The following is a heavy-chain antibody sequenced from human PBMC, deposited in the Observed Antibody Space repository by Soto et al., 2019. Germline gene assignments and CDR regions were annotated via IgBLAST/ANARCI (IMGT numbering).Heavy chain of an antibody. D-gene: IGHD6-6*01. V-gene: IGHV3-30*04. CDR1: GFTFSSYA. CDR2: ISYDGRNK. Sequence: QVQLVESGGGVVQPGRSLRLSCAASGFTFSSYAMHWVRQAPGKGLEWVAVISYDGRNKYYADSVKGRFTNSRDNSKNTLYLQMNSLRAEDTAMYYCARDRDRGSSQRFGYWGQGTLGTVAA. J-gene: IGHJ4*02. CDR3: ARDRDRGSSQRFGY.